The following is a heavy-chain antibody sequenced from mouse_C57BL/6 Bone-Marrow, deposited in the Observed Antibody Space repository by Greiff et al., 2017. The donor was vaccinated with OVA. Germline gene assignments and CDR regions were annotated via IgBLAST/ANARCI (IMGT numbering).Heavy chain of an antibody. CDR2: IHPNSGST. CDR1: GYTFTSYW. J-gene: IGHJ4*01. V-gene: IGHV1-64*01. Sequence: QVQLQQPGAELVKPGASVKLSCKASGYTFTSYWMHWVKQRPGQGLEWIGMIHPNSGSTNYNEKFKSKATLTADKSSSTAYMQLSSLTSEDSAVCYCARAYFYAMDYWGQGTSVTVSS. CDR3: ARAYFYAMDY. D-gene: IGHD2-10*01.